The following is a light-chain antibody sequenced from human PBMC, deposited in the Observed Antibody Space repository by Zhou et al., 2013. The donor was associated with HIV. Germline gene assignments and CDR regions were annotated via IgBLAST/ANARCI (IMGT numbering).Light chain of an antibody. J-gene: IGKJ5*01. CDR1: HTISANY. Sequence: EIVLTQSPGTLSLSPGERATLSCRASHTISANYLAWYQQKPGQAPRLLVYGASTRATGIPDRFTGSGSGTDFTLTFTTLGPEDFAVYYCQQYGNSPITFGQGTRLDIK. CDR2: GAS. CDR3: QQYGNSPIT. V-gene: IGKV3-20*01.